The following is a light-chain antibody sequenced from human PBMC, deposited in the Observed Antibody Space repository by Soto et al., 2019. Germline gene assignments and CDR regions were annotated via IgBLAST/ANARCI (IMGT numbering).Light chain of an antibody. Sequence: AIQMTQSPSSLSASVGDRATITCRASQGISNDLGWYQQKQGKAPKLLLHAASSLQSGVPTRFSGSGSGTDFTLTSSSLPPEDFATYYCLQDYYYPFTFGAGTKVDIK. CDR2: AAS. V-gene: IGKV1-6*01. CDR1: QGISND. J-gene: IGKJ3*01. CDR3: LQDYYYPFT.